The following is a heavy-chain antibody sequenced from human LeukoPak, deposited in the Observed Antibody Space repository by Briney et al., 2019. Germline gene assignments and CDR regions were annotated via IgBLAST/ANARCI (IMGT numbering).Heavy chain of an antibody. D-gene: IGHD6-19*01. J-gene: IGHJ4*02. CDR1: GYTFTGYY. CDR2: INPNSGGT. CDR3: ASEPYSSGWYNADY. Sequence: GASVKVSCKASGYTFTGYYMHWVRQAPGQGLEWMGWINPNSGGTNYAQKFQGRVTMTRDTSISTAYMELSRLRSDDTAVYYCASEPYSSGWYNADYWGQGTLVTVSS. V-gene: IGHV1-2*02.